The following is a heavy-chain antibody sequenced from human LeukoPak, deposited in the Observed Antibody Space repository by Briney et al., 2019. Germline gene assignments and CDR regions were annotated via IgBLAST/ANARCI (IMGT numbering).Heavy chain of an antibody. CDR3: AGYLPDLYSSGWPSFDY. CDR2: ISSSSSTI. Sequence: GGSLRLSCAASGFTFSSYSMNWVRQAPGKGLEWVSSISSSSSTIYYADSVKGRFTISRDNAKNSLYLQMNSLRAEDTAVYYCAGYLPDLYSSGWPSFDYWGQGTLVTVSS. CDR1: GFTFSSYS. D-gene: IGHD6-19*01. V-gene: IGHV3-48*01. J-gene: IGHJ4*02.